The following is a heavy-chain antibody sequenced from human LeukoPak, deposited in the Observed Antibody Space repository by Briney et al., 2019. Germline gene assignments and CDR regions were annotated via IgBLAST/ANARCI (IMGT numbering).Heavy chain of an antibody. CDR1: GFTFSSYA. Sequence: GGSLRLSCAASGFTFSSYAMHWVRQAPGKGLEWVAVISYDGSNKYYADSVKGRFTISRDKSKNTLYLQMNSLRAEDTAVYYCASEGGSGWFDYWGQGTLVTVSS. D-gene: IGHD6-19*01. CDR3: ASEGGSGWFDY. J-gene: IGHJ4*02. V-gene: IGHV3-30-3*01. CDR2: ISYDGSNK.